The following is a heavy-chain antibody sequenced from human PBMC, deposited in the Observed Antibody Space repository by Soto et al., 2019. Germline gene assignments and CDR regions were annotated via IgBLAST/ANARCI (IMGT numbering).Heavy chain of an antibody. J-gene: IGHJ5*02. D-gene: IGHD1-1*01. CDR2: IYHSGTT. Sequence: QLQLQESGPGLVKPSETLSLTCTVSDDSVTRTSYYWAWLRQSPGKGLEWIGHIYHSGTTYYNPSLESRATCSVEASEHQSPLRITSVPAADAAVYSCAGLQWNDIFRFDPWGQGSLVTFSS. V-gene: IGHV4-39*01. CDR1: DDSVTRTSYY. CDR3: AGLQWNDIFRFDP.